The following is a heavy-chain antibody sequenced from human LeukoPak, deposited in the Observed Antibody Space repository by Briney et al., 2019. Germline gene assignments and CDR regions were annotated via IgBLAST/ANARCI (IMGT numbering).Heavy chain of an antibody. V-gene: IGHV4-34*01. J-gene: IGHJ4*02. D-gene: IGHD6-13*01. CDR2: INHSGST. Sequence: SETLSLTCAVYGGSFSGYYWSWIRQPPGKWLEWIGEINHSGSTNYNPSLKSRVTISVDTSKNQFSLKLSSVTAADTAVYYCARDNIAAAFPHFDYWGQGTLVTVSS. CDR3: ARDNIAAAFPHFDY. CDR1: GGSFSGYY.